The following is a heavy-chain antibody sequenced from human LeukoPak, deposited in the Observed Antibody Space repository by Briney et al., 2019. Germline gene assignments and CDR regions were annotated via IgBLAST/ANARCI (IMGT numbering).Heavy chain of an antibody. D-gene: IGHD6-19*01. CDR2: IYYSGST. Sequence: SETLSLTCTVSGGSISSSSYYWGWIRQPPGKGLEWIGSIYYSGSTNYNPSLKSRVTISVDTSKNQFSLKLSSVTAADTAVYYCARGKQWLVRGFDYWGQGTLVTVSS. V-gene: IGHV4-39*07. CDR3: ARGKQWLVRGFDY. CDR1: GGSISSSSYY. J-gene: IGHJ4*02.